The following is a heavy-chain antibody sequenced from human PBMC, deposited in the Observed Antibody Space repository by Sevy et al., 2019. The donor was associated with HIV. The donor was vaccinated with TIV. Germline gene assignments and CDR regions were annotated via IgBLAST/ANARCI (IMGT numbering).Heavy chain of an antibody. CDR2: ISGSGGST. D-gene: IGHD6-19*01. CDR3: AKGYEGIAVAGTDV. V-gene: IGHV3-23*01. Sequence: GGSLRLSCAASGFTFSSYAMSWVRQAPGKGLEWVSAISGSGGSTYYADSVKGRFTISRDNSKNTLYLQMNSLRAEDTAVDYCAKGYEGIAVAGTDVWGKGTTVTVSS. J-gene: IGHJ6*04. CDR1: GFTFSSYA.